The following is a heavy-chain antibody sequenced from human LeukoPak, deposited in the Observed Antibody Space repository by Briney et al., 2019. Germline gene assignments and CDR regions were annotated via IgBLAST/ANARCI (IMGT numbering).Heavy chain of an antibody. V-gene: IGHV3-48*01. CDR2: ISSSSSTI. CDR3: AREDTAPNDAFDI. D-gene: IGHD5-18*01. J-gene: IGHJ3*02. Sequence: PGGSLRLSCAASGFTFSSYSMNWVRQAPGKGLEWVSYISSSSSTIYYADSVKGRFTISRDNAKNSLYLQMNSLRAEDTAVYYCAREDTAPNDAFDIWGQGTMVTVSS. CDR1: GFTFSSYS.